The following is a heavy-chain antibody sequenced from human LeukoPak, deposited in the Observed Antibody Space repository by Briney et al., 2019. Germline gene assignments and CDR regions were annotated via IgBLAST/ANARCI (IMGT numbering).Heavy chain of an antibody. Sequence: SETLSLTCTVSGGSISSYYWSWIRQPAGKGLEWIGRIYTSGSTNYNPSLKSRVTMSVDTSKNQFSLKLSSVSAADTAVYYCARAHSSSWYGNWFDPWGQGTLVTVSS. CDR1: GGSISSYY. CDR2: IYTSGST. D-gene: IGHD6-13*01. CDR3: ARAHSSSWYGNWFDP. J-gene: IGHJ5*02. V-gene: IGHV4-4*07.